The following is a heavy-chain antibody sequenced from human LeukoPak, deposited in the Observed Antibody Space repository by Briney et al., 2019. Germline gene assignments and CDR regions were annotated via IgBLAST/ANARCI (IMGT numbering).Heavy chain of an antibody. CDR2: IYTSGST. D-gene: IGHD3-3*01. CDR1: GGSISSYY. J-gene: IGHJ6*03. Sequence: PSETLSLTCTVSGGSISSYYWSWIRQPAGKGLEWIGRIYTSGSTNYNPSLKSRVTMSVDTSKNQFSLKLTSVTAADTAVYYCAKDGLVFLSGYYGDFHYYMDVWGKGTTVTVSS. V-gene: IGHV4-4*07. CDR3: AKDGLVFLSGYYGDFHYYMDV.